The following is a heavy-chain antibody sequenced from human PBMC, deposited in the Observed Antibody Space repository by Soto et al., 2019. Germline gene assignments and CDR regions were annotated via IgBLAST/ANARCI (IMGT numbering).Heavy chain of an antibody. D-gene: IGHD3-10*01. CDR2: IYWDDDK. J-gene: IGHJ3*02. Sequence: QITLKESGPTLVKPTQTLTLTCTFSGFSLSTSGVAVGWIRQPPGKALEWLALIYWDDDKRYRPSLKSRLTINKDTSKNQVVLTMTNMDPVDTGTYYCSQMRNYFGSRGHAFAIWGQGTMVTVSS. CDR3: SQMRNYFGSRGHAFAI. CDR1: GFSLSTSGVA. V-gene: IGHV2-5*02.